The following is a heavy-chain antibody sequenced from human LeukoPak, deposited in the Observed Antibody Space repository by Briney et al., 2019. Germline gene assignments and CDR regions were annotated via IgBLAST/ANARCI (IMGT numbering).Heavy chain of an antibody. CDR1: GFTFSDYY. D-gene: IGHD6-19*01. Sequence: PGGSLKLSCATSGFTFSDYYMSWIRQAPGKGLEWVSYISSSCSPIYYADSVKGRFTISRDNAKNSLFLQMNSLRAEDTALYYCARDTYSSGWYDYWGQGTLVTVSS. J-gene: IGHJ4*02. V-gene: IGHV3-11*01. CDR2: ISSSCSPI. CDR3: ARDTYSSGWYDY.